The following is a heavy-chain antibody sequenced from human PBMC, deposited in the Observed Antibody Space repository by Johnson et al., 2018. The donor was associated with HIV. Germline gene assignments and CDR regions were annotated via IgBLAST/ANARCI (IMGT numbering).Heavy chain of an antibody. D-gene: IGHD6-19*01. J-gene: IGHJ3*02. CDR3: ARDRYSSGWFFDAFDI. CDR1: GFTFSSYG. V-gene: IGHV3-7*03. CDR2: IKQDGSEK. Sequence: VQLVESGGGVVQPGRSLRLSCAASGFTFSSYGMHWVRQAPGKGLEWVANIKQDGSEKYYVDSVKGRFTISRDNSKNTLYLEMNSLRAEDTAVYYCARDRYSSGWFFDAFDIWGQGTMVTVSS.